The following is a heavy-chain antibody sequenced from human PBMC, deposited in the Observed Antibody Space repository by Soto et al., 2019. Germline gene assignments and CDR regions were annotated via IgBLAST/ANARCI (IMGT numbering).Heavy chain of an antibody. J-gene: IGHJ6*03. V-gene: IGHV3-23*01. CDR3: AKNGVVPAAHYYYYMDV. D-gene: IGHD2-2*01. CDR1: GFTFSSYA. Sequence: EVQLLESGGGLVQPGGSLRLSCAASGFTFSSYAMSWVRQAPGKGLEWVSAISGSGGSTYDSESVKGRFTIYRDNSKNTLYQQMNSLRAADTAVYYCAKNGVVPAAHYYYYMDVWGKGTTVTVSS. CDR2: ISGSGGST.